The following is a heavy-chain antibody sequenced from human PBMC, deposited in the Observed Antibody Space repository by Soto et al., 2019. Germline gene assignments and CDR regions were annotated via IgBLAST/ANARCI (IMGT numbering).Heavy chain of an antibody. V-gene: IGHV3-9*01. D-gene: IGHD2-2*01. CDR3: YASAVVASDY. J-gene: IGHJ4*01. CDR2: ISWNSGSI. Sequence: GGSLRLSCAASGFTFDDYAMHWVRQAPGKGLEWVSGISWNSGSIGYADSVKGRFTISRDDAKNSLYLEMNSLRAEDTAVYYCYASAVVASDYWGRGTLVTVSS. CDR1: GFTFDDYA.